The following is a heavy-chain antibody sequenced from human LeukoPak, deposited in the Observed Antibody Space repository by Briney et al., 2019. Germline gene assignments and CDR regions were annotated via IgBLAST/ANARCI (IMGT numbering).Heavy chain of an antibody. D-gene: IGHD3-3*01. CDR3: ARYDGYDLRY. CDR2: INEGGSDK. J-gene: IGHJ4*02. CDR1: GFSFSNYW. V-gene: IGHV3-7*04. Sequence: PGGSLRLSCAASGFSFSNYWIRWVRQAPGKGLEWVAKINEGGSDKHYVDSVKGRFTISRDNAKNSLYLEMNGLRAEDTAVYYCARYDGYDLRYWGQGTLVTVSS.